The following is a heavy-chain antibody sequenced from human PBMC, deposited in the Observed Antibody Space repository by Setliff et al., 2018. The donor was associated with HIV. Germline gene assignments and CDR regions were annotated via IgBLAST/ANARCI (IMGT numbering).Heavy chain of an antibody. CDR1: GGSISSSSYY. Sequence: PSETLSLTCTVSGGSISSSSYYWGWIRQPPGKGLEWIGSIYYSGSGYYNPSLKSRVTISVDTSKNQFSLKLRSVSAADTAVYYCARGARLLAGYSDRWDYYYMAVWGKGTTVTVSS. CDR2: IYYSGSG. V-gene: IGHV4-39*01. D-gene: IGHD6-13*01. J-gene: IGHJ6*03. CDR3: ARGARLLAGYSDRWDYYYMAV.